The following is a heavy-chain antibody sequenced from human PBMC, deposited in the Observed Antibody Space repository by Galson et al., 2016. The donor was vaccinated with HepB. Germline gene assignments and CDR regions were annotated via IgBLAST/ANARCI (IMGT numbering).Heavy chain of an antibody. V-gene: IGHV3-23*01. J-gene: IGHJ4*02. D-gene: IGHD2-2*01. CDR1: GFTFSNYA. CDR2: ISSYTGTT. Sequence: SLRLSCAASGFTFSNYAMSWVRQAPGKGLEWVSVISSYTGTTDYADSVKGRFTISRDNSKNTLFLQMNSLRVEDTAIYYCAKDGSIYGSCTSTSCSSYSDDWGQGTLVTVSP. CDR3: AKDGSIYGSCTSTSCSSYSDD.